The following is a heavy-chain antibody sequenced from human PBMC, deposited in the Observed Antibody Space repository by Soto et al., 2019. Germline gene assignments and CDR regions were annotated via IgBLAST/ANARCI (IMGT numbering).Heavy chain of an antibody. CDR3: AREASIAARPGYYYYYYMDV. V-gene: IGHV1-46*03. Sequence: QVQLVQSGAEVKKPGASVKVSCKASGYTFTSYYMHWVRQAPGQGLEWMGIINPSGGSTSYAQKFRGRVTMTRDTSTSTVYMELSSLRSEDTAVYYCAREASIAARPGYYYYYYMDVWGKGTTVTVSS. CDR2: INPSGGST. J-gene: IGHJ6*03. CDR1: GYTFTSYY. D-gene: IGHD6-6*01.